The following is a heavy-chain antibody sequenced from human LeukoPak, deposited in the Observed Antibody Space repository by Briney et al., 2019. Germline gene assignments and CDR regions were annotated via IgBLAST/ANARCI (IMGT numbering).Heavy chain of an antibody. CDR2: IRYDGSNK. J-gene: IGHJ4*02. Sequence: GGSLRLSCAASGFTFSSYWMSWVRQAPGKGLEWVAFIRYDGSNKYYADSVKGRFTISRDNSKNTLYLQMNSLRAEDTAVYYCAKLSYYGQSTDLDYWGQGTLVTVSS. CDR1: GFTFSSYW. CDR3: AKLSYYGQSTDLDY. V-gene: IGHV3-30*02. D-gene: IGHD3-10*01.